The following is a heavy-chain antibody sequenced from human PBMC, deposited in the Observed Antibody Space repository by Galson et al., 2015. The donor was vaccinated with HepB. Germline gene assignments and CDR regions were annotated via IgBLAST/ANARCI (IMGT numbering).Heavy chain of an antibody. J-gene: IGHJ4*02. CDR2: IWYDGSNK. V-gene: IGHV3-33*06. Sequence: SLRLSCAASGFTFSSYGMHWVRQAPGKGLEWVAVIWYDGSNKYYADSVKGRSTISRDNSKNTLYLQMNSLRAEDTAVYYCAKVYCGGDCYTYFDYWGQGTLVTVSS. CDR3: AKVYCGGDCYTYFDY. D-gene: IGHD2-21*02. CDR1: GFTFSSYG.